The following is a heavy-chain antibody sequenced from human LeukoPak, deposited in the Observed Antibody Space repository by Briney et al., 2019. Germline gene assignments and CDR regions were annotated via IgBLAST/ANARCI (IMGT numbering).Heavy chain of an antibody. V-gene: IGHV1-2*02. Sequence: ASAYLSSKSSRYTFSVYNIDWGRQAPGQGLEWMGGINPNSGGKNYAQKFQGSVSMTRDTSISTAYMELSRLRSDDTSVYYCARGGIVVPAAVNYWGQGTLVTVSS. CDR1: RYTFSVYN. CDR3: ARGGIVVPAAVNY. J-gene: IGHJ4*02. D-gene: IGHD2-2*01. CDR2: INPNSGGK.